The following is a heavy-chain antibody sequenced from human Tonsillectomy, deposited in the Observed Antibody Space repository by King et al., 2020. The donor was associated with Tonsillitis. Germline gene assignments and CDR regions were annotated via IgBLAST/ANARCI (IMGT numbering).Heavy chain of an antibody. Sequence: QLQESGPGLVKPSQTLSLTCTVSGGTISTGGYNWSWLRQLPGKGLEWIGYIYYSGSAYYSPSLKSRVTLSVDTSKNQFSLKLTSVTAADTAVYYCARVVRRYFTSGERSSYFYMDVWGRGATVTVSS. CDR1: GGTISTGGYN. CDR3: ARVVRRYFTSGERSSYFYMDV. V-gene: IGHV4-31*03. D-gene: IGHD2/OR15-2a*01. CDR2: IYYSGSA. J-gene: IGHJ6*03.